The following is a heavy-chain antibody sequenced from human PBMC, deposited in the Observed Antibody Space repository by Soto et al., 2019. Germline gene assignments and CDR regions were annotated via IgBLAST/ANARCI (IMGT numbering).Heavy chain of an antibody. J-gene: IGHJ2*01. D-gene: IGHD2-21*02. CDR1: GGSISSSSYY. CDR2: IYYSGST. CDR3: AGLAYCGGYCYPWYFDL. Sequence: QLQLQESGPGLVKPSETLSLTCTVSGGSISSSSYYWGWIRQPPGKGLEWIGSIYYSGSTYYNPSLKSRVTISVDTSKNQFSLKLSSVTAADTAVYYCAGLAYCGGYCYPWYFDLWGRGTLVTVSS. V-gene: IGHV4-39*01.